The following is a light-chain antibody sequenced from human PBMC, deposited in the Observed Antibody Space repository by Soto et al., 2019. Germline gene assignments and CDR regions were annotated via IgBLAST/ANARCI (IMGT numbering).Light chain of an antibody. Sequence: DIPMTQSPSTLSASVGDRVTITCRASQSISSWLAWYQQKPGKAPKLLIYDASSLESGVPSRFGGSGSGTEFTLTISNLQPDDFATYYCQQYNSYSPSWTFGQGTKVEIK. V-gene: IGKV1-5*01. J-gene: IGKJ1*01. CDR2: DAS. CDR1: QSISSW. CDR3: QQYNSYSPSWT.